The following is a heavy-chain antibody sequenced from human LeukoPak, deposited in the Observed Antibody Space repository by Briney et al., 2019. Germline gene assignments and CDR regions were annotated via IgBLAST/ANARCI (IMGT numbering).Heavy chain of an antibody. CDR2: INPNSGGT. CDR3: ARGVAGPYYYYYMDV. J-gene: IGHJ6*03. Sequence: ASVKVSCKASGYTFTDYYMHWVRQAPGQGLEWMGWINPNSGGTNYAQKFQGRVTMTRDTSISTTYMELSRLTSDDTAVYYCARGVAGPYYYYYMDVWGRGTTVTVSS. CDR1: GYTFTDYY. V-gene: IGHV1-2*02. D-gene: IGHD6-19*01.